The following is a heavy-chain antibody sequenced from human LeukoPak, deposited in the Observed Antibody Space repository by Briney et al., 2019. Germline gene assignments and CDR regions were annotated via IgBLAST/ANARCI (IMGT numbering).Heavy chain of an antibody. Sequence: SGPALVKPTQTLTLTCTFSGFSLSTSGIRVSWIRQPPGKALEWLARIDWDDDKFYSTSLKTRLTISKDTSKNQVVLTMTNMDPVDTATYYCARMREEFDPWGQGTLVTVSS. J-gene: IGHJ5*02. CDR3: ARMREEFDP. CDR1: GFSLSTSGIR. CDR2: IDWDDDK. V-gene: IGHV2-70*04.